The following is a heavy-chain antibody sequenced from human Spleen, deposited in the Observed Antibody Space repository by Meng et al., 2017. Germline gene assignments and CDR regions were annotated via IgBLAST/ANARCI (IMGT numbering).Heavy chain of an antibody. D-gene: IGHD2-2*01. CDR1: GGSISSYY. J-gene: IGHJ5*02. CDR3: ARAVVVPAAMLGWFDP. CDR2: IYYSGST. V-gene: IGHV4-59*01. Sequence: VLLQESGPGCVTPSGTLSLTCTVSGGSISSYYWSWIRQPPGKGLEWIGYIYYSGSTNYNPSLKSRVTISVDTSKNQFSLKLSSVTAADTAVYYCARAVVVPAAMLGWFDPWGQGTLVTVSS.